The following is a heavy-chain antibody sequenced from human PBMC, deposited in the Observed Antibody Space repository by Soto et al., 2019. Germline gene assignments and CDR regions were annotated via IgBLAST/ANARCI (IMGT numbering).Heavy chain of an antibody. V-gene: IGHV3-7*01. CDR3: AREVDSSGPPWGMDV. CDR2: IKQDGSEK. J-gene: IGHJ6*02. Sequence: PGGFLRLSCAASEFSFSSFWMSWVRQAPGKGLEWVANIKQDGSEKYYVDSVKGRFTISRDNAKNSLYLQMNSLRAEDTAVYYCAREVDSSGPPWGMDVWGQGTTVTVSS. CDR1: EFSFSSFW. D-gene: IGHD3-22*01.